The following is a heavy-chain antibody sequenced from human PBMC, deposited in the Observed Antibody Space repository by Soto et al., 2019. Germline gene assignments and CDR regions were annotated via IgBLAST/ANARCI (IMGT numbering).Heavy chain of an antibody. CDR1: GGSISSSSYY. D-gene: IGHD3-3*01. Sequence: SETLSLTCTVSGGSISSSSYYWGWIRQPPGKGLEWIGSIYYSGSTYYNPSLKSRVTISVDTSKNQFSLKLSSVTAADTAVYYCARDSYDFWSGYYSDYYYGMDVWGQGTTVTVSS. CDR2: IYYSGST. CDR3: ARDSYDFWSGYYSDYYYGMDV. J-gene: IGHJ6*02. V-gene: IGHV4-39*07.